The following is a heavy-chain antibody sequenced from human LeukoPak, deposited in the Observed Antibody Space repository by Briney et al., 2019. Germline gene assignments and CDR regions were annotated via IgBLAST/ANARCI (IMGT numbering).Heavy chain of an antibody. CDR2: IKKDGSEK. D-gene: IGHD4-17*01. CDR3: ARESKGRSKIDY. CDR1: GFTFSGYW. V-gene: IGHV3-7*01. Sequence: GGSLRLSCAASGFTFSGYWMSLVRQAPGKGLEWVANIKKDGSEKYNVDSVKGRFTISRDKANNSLYLQMNSMRAEDKAVYYCARESKGRSKIDYWGQGTLVTVSS. J-gene: IGHJ4*02.